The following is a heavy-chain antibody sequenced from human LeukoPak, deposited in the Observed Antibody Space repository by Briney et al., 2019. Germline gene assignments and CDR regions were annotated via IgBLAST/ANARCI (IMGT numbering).Heavy chain of an antibody. CDR2: IYYSGST. Sequence: SETLSLTCTVSGGSISSSSYYWGWIRQPPGKGLEWIGYIYYSGSTNYNPSLKSRVTISVNTSKNQFSLKLSSVTAADTAVYYCARGGGGSGSHYYYYYMDVWGKGTTVTVSS. D-gene: IGHD3-10*01. V-gene: IGHV4-61*05. J-gene: IGHJ6*03. CDR3: ARGGGGSGSHYYYYYMDV. CDR1: GGSISSSSYY.